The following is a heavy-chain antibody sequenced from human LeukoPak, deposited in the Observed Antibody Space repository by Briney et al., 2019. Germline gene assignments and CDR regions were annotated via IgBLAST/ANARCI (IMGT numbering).Heavy chain of an antibody. CDR1: GFTFSSYG. CDR3: AKEQMTTVTT. Sequence: AGGSLRLSCAASGFTFSSYGMHWVRQAPGKGLEWAAFIRYDGSNKYYADSVKGRFTISRDNSKNTLYLQMNSLRAEDTAVYYCAKEQMTTVTTWGQGTLVTVSS. D-gene: IGHD4-11*01. CDR2: IRYDGSNK. J-gene: IGHJ5*02. V-gene: IGHV3-30*02.